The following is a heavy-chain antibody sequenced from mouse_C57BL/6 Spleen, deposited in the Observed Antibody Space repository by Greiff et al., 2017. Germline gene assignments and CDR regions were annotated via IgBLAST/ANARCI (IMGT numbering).Heavy chain of an antibody. CDR2: IYPRSGNT. D-gene: IGHD1-1*01. CDR3: ARYYGSSSYWYCDV. J-gene: IGHJ1*03. CDR1: GYTFTSYG. V-gene: IGHV1-81*01. Sequence: VQLQQSGAELARPGASVKLSCKASGYTFTSYGISWVKQRTGQGLEWIGEIYPRSGNTYYNEKFKGKATLTADKSSSTAYMELRSLTSEDSAVYFCARYYGSSSYWYCDVWGTGTTVTVSS.